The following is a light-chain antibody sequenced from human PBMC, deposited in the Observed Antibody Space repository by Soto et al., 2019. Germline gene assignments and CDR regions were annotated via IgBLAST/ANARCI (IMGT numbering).Light chain of an antibody. V-gene: IGKV3-15*01. Sequence: EIVMTQSPATLSVSPGERATLSCRASQSVSSNLAWYQQKPGQAPRLLIYGASTRATGIPARFSGSGSGTEFTLTISSLQSEDFAVYSCQQYNNWTPMAFGQGTKVEL. CDR3: QQYNNWTPMA. CDR2: GAS. CDR1: QSVSSN. J-gene: IGKJ1*01.